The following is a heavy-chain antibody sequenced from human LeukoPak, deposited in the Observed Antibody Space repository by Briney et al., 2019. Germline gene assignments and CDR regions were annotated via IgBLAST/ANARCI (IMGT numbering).Heavy chain of an antibody. V-gene: IGHV3-21*01. CDR3: AGNDYSSSWYLFDF. J-gene: IGHJ4*02. CDR2: ISSTSRFI. Sequence: GGSLRLSCAASGFTFSGYTMNWVRQAPGKGLEWVSSISSTSRFIYYADSVKGRFTISRDNAKNSLYLQMNSLRAEDTAVYYCAGNDYSSSWYLFDFWGQGTLVTVSS. D-gene: IGHD6-13*01. CDR1: GFTFSGYT.